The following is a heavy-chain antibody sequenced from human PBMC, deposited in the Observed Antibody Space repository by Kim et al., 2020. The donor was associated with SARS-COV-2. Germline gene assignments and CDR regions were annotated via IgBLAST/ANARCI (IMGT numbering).Heavy chain of an antibody. V-gene: IGHV3-11*06. Sequence: GGSLRLSCAASGFTFSDYYMSWIRQAPGKGLEWVSYISSSSSYTNYADSVKGRFTISRDNAKNSLYLQMNSLRAEDTAVYYCARDTRRGYSSGWHHYYYGMDVWGQGTTVTVSS. CDR3: ARDTRRGYSSGWHHYYYGMDV. J-gene: IGHJ6*02. CDR2: ISSSSSYT. D-gene: IGHD6-19*01. CDR1: GFTFSDYY.